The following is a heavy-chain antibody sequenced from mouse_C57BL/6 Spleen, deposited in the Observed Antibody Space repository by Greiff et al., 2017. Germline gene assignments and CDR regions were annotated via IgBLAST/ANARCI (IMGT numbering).Heavy chain of an antibody. V-gene: IGHV5-16*01. Sequence: EVNLVESEGGLVQPGSSMKLSCTASGFTFSDYYMAWVRQVPEKGLEWVANINYDGSSTYYLDSLKSRFIISRDNAKNILYLQMSSLKSEDTATYYCARGELRKYFDVWGTGTTVTVSS. CDR1: GFTFSDYY. D-gene: IGHD1-1*01. CDR3: ARGELRKYFDV. J-gene: IGHJ1*03. CDR2: INYDGSST.